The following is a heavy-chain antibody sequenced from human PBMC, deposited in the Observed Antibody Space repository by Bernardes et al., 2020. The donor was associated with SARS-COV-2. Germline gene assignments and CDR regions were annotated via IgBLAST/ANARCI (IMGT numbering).Heavy chain of an antibody. Sequence: GSRRLSCAASGFTFSRSVMNWVRQAPGKGLEWVSYIRTGGSPKYYADSVKGRFTISRDNAKNSLYLQMNSLRAEDTAVYYCAREYTYGFDSWGQGTLVTVSS. J-gene: IGHJ4*02. CDR1: GFTFSRSV. CDR2: IRTGGSPK. V-gene: IGHV3-48*03. CDR3: AREYTYGFDS. D-gene: IGHD5-18*01.